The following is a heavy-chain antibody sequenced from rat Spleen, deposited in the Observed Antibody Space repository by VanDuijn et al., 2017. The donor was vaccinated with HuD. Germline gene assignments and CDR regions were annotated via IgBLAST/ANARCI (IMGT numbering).Heavy chain of an antibody. D-gene: IGHD1-12*01. V-gene: IGHV3-3*01. CDR2: INSAGSI. J-gene: IGHJ1*01. CDR3: ARSLSYAHYFWYFNF. Sequence: SLSLTCSVTGNSITTGYRWNWIRKFPGNKLEWMGYINSAGSINYNPSLKSRISIIRDTSKNQFFLQVNSVTTEDTATYYCARSLSYAHYFWYFNFWGPGTMVTVSS. CDR1: GNSITTGYR.